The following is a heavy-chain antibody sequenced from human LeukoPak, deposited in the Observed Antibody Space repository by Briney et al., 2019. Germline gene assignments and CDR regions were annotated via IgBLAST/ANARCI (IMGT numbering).Heavy chain of an antibody. CDR1: GFNFNTYT. J-gene: IGHJ4*02. CDR3: ARGPLYYYGSAQYYFDY. D-gene: IGHD3-10*01. CDR2: ITRDGHST. V-gene: IGHV3-64*01. Sequence: GGSLRLSCAASGFNFNTYTMHWVRQAPGKGLEYVSAITRDGHSTYYANSVKGRFTIPRDNSKNSLYLQMGSLRAEDMAVYYCARGPLYYYGSAQYYFDYWGQGTLVTVSS.